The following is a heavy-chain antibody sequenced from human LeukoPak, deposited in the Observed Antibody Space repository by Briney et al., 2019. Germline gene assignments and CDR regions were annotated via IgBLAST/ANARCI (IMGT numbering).Heavy chain of an antibody. CDR3: ARGGPNYCSGGSCYPQY. D-gene: IGHD2-15*01. J-gene: IGHJ4*02. V-gene: IGHV1-2*02. CDR2: INPNSGGT. Sequence: ASVKVSCKASGYTFTGYYMHWVRQAPGQGLEWMGWINPNSGGTNYAQKLQGRVTMTRDTSISTAYMELSRLRSDDTAVYYCARGGPNYCSGGSCYPQYWGQGTLVTVSS. CDR1: GYTFTGYY.